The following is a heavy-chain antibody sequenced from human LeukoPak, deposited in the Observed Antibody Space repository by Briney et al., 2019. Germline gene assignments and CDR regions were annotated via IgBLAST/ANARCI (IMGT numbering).Heavy chain of an antibody. CDR3: ARRVKVIYYMDL. D-gene: IGHD3-22*01. J-gene: IGHJ6*03. V-gene: IGHV4-34*01. Sequence: SETLSLTCAVYGGSFSGYYWSWSRQFPGRGLEWIGEINDSGGTNYNPSLKRRVNVLVDTSKNQFSLKLTSVTATDTAVYYCARRVKVIYYMDLWGKGTTVTVSS. CDR2: INDSGGT. CDR1: GGSFSGYY.